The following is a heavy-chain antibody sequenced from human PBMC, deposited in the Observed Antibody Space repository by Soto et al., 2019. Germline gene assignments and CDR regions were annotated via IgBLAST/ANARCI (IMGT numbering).Heavy chain of an antibody. V-gene: IGHV3-33*01. J-gene: IGHJ4*02. CDR3: ARDGAHQDIDS. Sequence: QVQLVESGGGVVQPGRSLRLSCVASGISFGSSGMHWVRQAPGKGLEWVAFIWYDGSNQYYSDSVKGRFTISRDNSMNTVSLPMDSLIFDDTGIYYCARDGAHQDIDSWGQGTLVTVSS. CDR1: GISFGSSG. CDR2: IWYDGSNQ. D-gene: IGHD2-15*01.